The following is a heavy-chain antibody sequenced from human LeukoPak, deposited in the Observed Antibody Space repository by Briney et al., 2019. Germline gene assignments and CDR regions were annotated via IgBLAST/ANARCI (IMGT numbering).Heavy chain of an antibody. CDR1: GFTFSSYS. Sequence: GGSLRLSCAASGFTFSSYSMNWVRQAPGKGLEWVSYIGSSTIYYADSVKGRFTISRDNAKNTLYLQMNSLRAEDTAVYYCARDSSSYYYYYYMDVWGKGTTVTVSS. D-gene: IGHD6-6*01. CDR3: ARDSSSYYYYYYMDV. V-gene: IGHV3-48*04. J-gene: IGHJ6*03. CDR2: IGSSTI.